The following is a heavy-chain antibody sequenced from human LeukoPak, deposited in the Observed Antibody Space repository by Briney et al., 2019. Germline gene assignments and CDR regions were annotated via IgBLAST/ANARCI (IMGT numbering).Heavy chain of an antibody. CDR3: AREVEMATQFDY. CDR1: GGSISSYY. Sequence: SETLSLTCTVSGGSISSYYWSWIRQPPGKGLEWIGYFYYSGSTNYNPSLKSRVTISVDTSKNQFSLKLSSVTAADTAVYYCAREVEMATQFDYWGQGTLVTVSS. J-gene: IGHJ4*02. CDR2: FYYSGST. D-gene: IGHD5-24*01. V-gene: IGHV4-59*01.